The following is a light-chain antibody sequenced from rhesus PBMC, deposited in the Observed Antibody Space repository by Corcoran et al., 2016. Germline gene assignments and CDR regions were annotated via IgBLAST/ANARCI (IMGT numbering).Light chain of an antibody. J-gene: IGKJ1*01. V-gene: IGKV1-32*02. CDR3: QQGNSNPRT. Sequence: DIQMTQSPSSLSASVGDRVTITCQASQGISNNLAWYQQKPGKVLKILIYYANNLESGVPSRFSGSGTGKDFTRAISSLQPEDFATYYCQQGNSNPRTFGQGTTVEVK. CDR1: QGISNN. CDR2: YAN.